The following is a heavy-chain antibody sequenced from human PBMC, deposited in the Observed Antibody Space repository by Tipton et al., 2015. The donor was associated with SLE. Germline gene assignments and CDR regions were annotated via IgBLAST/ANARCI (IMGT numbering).Heavy chain of an antibody. CDR3: ARVRRDGYNFGEVDS. Sequence: QSGAEVKKPGSSVKVSCKASGGTFSIYAFTWVRQAPGQGLEWMGEIIPLLGIVNYAQKFQGRVTITTDESTSTAYMELSSLRSEDTAVYYCARVRRDGYNFGEVDSWGQGTLVTVSS. J-gene: IGHJ4*02. V-gene: IGHV1-69*05. CDR2: IIPLLGIV. CDR1: GGTFSIYA. D-gene: IGHD5-24*01.